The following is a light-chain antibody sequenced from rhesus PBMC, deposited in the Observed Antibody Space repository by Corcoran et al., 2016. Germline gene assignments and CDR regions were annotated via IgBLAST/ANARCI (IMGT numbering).Light chain of an antibody. J-gene: IGKJ4*01. V-gene: IGKV1-66*01. CDR2: YAS. CDR3: RQYNNSPPT. CDR1: QGIDNY. Sequence: DIQMTQSPSSLSAFVGDRVTITCRASQGIDNYLTWYQQKPGKAPKPLFYYASNLETGVPSRFRGIRSGTDYTLNISSLQPADVATYNCRQYNNSPPTFGGGTKVELK.